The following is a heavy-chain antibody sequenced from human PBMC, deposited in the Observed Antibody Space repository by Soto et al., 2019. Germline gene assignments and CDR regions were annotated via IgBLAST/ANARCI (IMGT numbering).Heavy chain of an antibody. Sequence: LRLSCAASGFTFSSYAMSWVRQAPGKGLEWVSSISGSGGSTYYADSVKGRFTISRDNSKNTLYLQMNSLRAEDTAVYYCAKARYYDSTGYLYYFDYWGQGTLVTVSS. CDR1: GFTFSSYA. V-gene: IGHV3-23*01. CDR3: AKARYYDSTGYLYYFDY. D-gene: IGHD3-22*01. CDR2: ISGSGGST. J-gene: IGHJ4*02.